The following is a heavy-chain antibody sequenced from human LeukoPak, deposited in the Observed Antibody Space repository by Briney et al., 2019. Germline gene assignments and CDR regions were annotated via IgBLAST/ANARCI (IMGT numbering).Heavy chain of an antibody. CDR3: AKVLPSSSSPDP. V-gene: IGHV3-23*01. D-gene: IGHD6-6*01. J-gene: IGHJ5*02. Sequence: GGSLRLSCAASGFTFSTFGMTWVRQAPGKGLEWVSGISVSGGNTYYADSVKGRFSISRDNSKNTMYPQMNSLRAEDTAVYYCAKVLPSSSSPDPWGQGTLVTVSS. CDR1: GFTFSTFG. CDR2: ISVSGGNT.